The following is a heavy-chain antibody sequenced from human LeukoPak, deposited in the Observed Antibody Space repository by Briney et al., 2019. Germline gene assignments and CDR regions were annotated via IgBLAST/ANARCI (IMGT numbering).Heavy chain of an antibody. CDR2: ISGTGSST. Sequence: PGGSLRLSCAASGFTFSSYAMSWVRQAPGKGLEWVSAISGTGSSTYYADSVKGRFTISRDNAKNSLYLQMNSLRAEDTATYYCAREHMGVSAFDIWGQGTMVTVSS. CDR3: AREHMGVSAFDI. J-gene: IGHJ3*02. CDR1: GFTFSSYA. V-gene: IGHV3-23*01. D-gene: IGHD1-26*01.